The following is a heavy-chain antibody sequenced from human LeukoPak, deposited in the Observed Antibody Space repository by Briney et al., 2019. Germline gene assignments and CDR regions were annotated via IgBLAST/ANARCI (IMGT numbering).Heavy chain of an antibody. D-gene: IGHD6-25*01. V-gene: IGHV4-31*03. CDR3: ARQNSGARLNV. CDR2: IYYSGST. CDR1: GGSISSGGYY. J-gene: IGHJ6*02. Sequence: SETLSLTCTVSGGSISSGGYYWSWIRQHPGKGLEWIGYIYYSGSTYYNPSLKSRLTISVDTSKNQFSLQLSSVTAAGTAVYFCARQNSGARLNVWGQGTTVTVSS.